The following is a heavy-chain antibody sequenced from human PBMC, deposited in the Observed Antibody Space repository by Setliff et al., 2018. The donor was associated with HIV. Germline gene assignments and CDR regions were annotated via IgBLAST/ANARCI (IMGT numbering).Heavy chain of an antibody. D-gene: IGHD1-26*01. CDR3: ARRETQLWDDPFDV. CDR2: IDYSEST. J-gene: IGHJ3*01. V-gene: IGHV4-59*11. Sequence: SETLSLTCTVPGGSINDQYFSWIRQPPGKGLEWIGSIDYSESTKYNPSLNSRGTISLDKPKNELSLKLTSVTAADTAVYYCARRETQLWDDPFDVWGQGTMVTVSS. CDR1: GGSINDQY.